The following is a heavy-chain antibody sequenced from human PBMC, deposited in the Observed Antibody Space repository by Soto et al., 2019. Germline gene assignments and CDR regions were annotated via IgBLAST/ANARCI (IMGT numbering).Heavy chain of an antibody. CDR3: AREVQVHTPAFVY. J-gene: IGHJ4*02. D-gene: IGHD3-10*01. CDR1: GGPFNTYA. CDR2: ISPMFGAA. V-gene: IGHV1-69*19. Sequence: QVQLVQSGAEMKKPGSSVKVACQSSGGPFNTYAMNWVRQAPGQGREWMGDISPMFGAANYAPKFQGRVTITADESTGTSYMQLSSLTSEDTALYFCAREVQVHTPAFVYWGQGTLVTVSS.